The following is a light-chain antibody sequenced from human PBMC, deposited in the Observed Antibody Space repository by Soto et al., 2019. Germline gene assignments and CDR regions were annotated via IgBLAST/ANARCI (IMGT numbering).Light chain of an antibody. Sequence: EVVLTKSPDTLSFSPGDRATLSCRASQSVSTYLAWYQQKPGQAPRLLIYDASNRATGIPARFSGSGSGTDFTLTISSLEPEDFAVYYCQQRSDWPPIAFGQGTRLEIK. CDR3: QQRSDWPPIA. CDR1: QSVSTY. CDR2: DAS. J-gene: IGKJ5*01. V-gene: IGKV3-11*01.